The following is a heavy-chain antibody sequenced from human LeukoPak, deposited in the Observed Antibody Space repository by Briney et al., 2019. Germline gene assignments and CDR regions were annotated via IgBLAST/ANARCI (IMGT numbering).Heavy chain of an antibody. CDR2: IYTSGST. CDR1: GGSISSYF. D-gene: IGHD5-12*01. Sequence: SETPSLTCTVSGGSISSYFWTWIRQPAGMGLEWIGRIYTSGSTNYKPSLKSRVTMSVDTSKNQFSLKLSSVTAADTAVYYCARGIGATLGYWGQGTLVTVSS. CDR3: ARGIGATLGY. J-gene: IGHJ4*02. V-gene: IGHV4-4*07.